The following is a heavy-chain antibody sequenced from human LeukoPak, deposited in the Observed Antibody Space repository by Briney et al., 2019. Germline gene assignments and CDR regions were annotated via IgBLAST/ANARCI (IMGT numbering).Heavy chain of an antibody. CDR1: GGSFSGYY. J-gene: IGHJ1*01. CDR2: INHSGST. CDR3: ATLGHDYGDYVPFQH. Sequence: SETLSLTCAVYGGSFSGYYWSWIRQPPGKGLEWIREINHSGSTNYNPSLKSRVTISVDTSKNQFSLKLSSVTAADTAVYYCATLGHDYGDYVPFQHWGQGTLVTVSS. D-gene: IGHD4-17*01. V-gene: IGHV4-34*01.